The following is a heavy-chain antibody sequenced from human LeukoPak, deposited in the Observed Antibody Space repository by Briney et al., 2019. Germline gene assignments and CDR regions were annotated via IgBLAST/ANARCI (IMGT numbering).Heavy chain of an antibody. J-gene: IGHJ6*03. CDR3: AKDKGGGWPYYYYMGV. CDR2: ISWNSSSI. Sequence: QSGGSLRLSCAASGFTFYDYAMHWVRQAPGKGLEWVSCISWNSSSIGYADSVKGRFTISRDNAKNSLYLQMNSLRAEDTALYYCAKDKGGGWPYYYYMGVWGKGTPVTMSS. D-gene: IGHD6-19*01. CDR1: GFTFYDYA. V-gene: IGHV3-9*01.